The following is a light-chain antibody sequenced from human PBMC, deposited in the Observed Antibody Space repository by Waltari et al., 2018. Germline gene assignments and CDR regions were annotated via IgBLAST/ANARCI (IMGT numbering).Light chain of an antibody. CDR1: QSVGSN. CDR2: PAS. CDR3: QQYNNWPGT. Sequence: ATLSVSPGERATVTCRASQSVGSNLAWYQHKPGQSPRLLIYPASTTAAGIPARFSGSGSGTEFTLTISSLQSEDFAIYYCQQYNNWPGTFGQGTRVEIK. V-gene: IGKV3-15*01. J-gene: IGKJ1*01.